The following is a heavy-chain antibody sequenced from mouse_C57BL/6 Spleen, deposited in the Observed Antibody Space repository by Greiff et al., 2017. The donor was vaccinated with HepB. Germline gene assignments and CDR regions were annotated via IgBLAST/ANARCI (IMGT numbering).Heavy chain of an antibody. CDR1: GYTFTSYW. CDR3: ARSPVPYDGYYGYFDV. V-gene: IGHV1-69*01. D-gene: IGHD2-3*01. J-gene: IGHJ1*03. CDR2: IDPSDSYT. Sequence: VQLQQPGAELVMPGASVKLSCKASGYTFTSYWMHWVKQRPGQGLEWIGEIDPSDSYTNYNQKFKGKSTLTVDKSSSTAYMQLSSLTSEDSAVYYCARSPVPYDGYYGYFDVWGTGTTVTVSS.